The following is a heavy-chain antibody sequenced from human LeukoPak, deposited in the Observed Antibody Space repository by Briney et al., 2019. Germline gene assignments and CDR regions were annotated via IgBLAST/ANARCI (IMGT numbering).Heavy chain of an antibody. CDR2: INPNSGGT. J-gene: IGHJ4*02. Sequence: ASVKVSCKASGYTFTGYYMHWVRQAPGQGLEWMGWINPNSGGTNYAQKFQGRVTMTRDTSISTAYMELSRLRSDDTAVYYCASQWLELHPYYFDYWGQGTLVTVSS. CDR1: GYTFTGYY. V-gene: IGHV1-2*02. CDR3: ASQWLELHPYYFDY. D-gene: IGHD1-7*01.